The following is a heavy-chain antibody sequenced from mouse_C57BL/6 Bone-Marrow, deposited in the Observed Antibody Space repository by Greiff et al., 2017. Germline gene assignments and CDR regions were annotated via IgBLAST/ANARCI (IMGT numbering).Heavy chain of an antibody. D-gene: IGHD4-1*01. Sequence: VKLQESGAELARPGASVKLSCKASGYTFTSYGISWVKQRTGQGLEWIGEIYPRSGNTYYNETFKGKATLTADKSYSTAYMELRSLTCEDSAVYFCASKLTGKGRVYFDYWGQGTTLTVSS. CDR2: IYPRSGNT. CDR1: GYTFTSYG. CDR3: ASKLTGKGRVYFDY. V-gene: IGHV1-81*01. J-gene: IGHJ2*01.